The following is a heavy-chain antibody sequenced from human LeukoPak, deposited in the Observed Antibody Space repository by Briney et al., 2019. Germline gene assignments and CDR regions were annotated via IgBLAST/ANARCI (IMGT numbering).Heavy chain of an antibody. CDR2: IDPGDSDA. D-gene: IGHD2-8*02. J-gene: IGHJ4*02. CDR1: GYRFTTSW. CDR3: ASGTVKYYFDY. Sequence: GESLKISCKTSGYRFTTSWIGWGRQMPGTGLEWMGSIDPGDSDARSSPSFQGQVTLSVDKSITNAYLQWSSLKASDTAIYYCASGTVKYYFDYWGQGTLVTVSS. V-gene: IGHV5-51*01.